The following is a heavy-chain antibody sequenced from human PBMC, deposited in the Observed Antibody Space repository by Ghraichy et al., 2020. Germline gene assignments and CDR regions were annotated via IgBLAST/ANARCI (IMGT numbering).Heavy chain of an antibody. CDR3: ARASRVVRFYYYDGMDV. Sequence: GGSLRLSCVGSGFTFGDYNLNWVRQSPGKGLEWISYISTSSRSIFYAESVQGRFTISRDNAQNSLFLQMKSLRDADTAVYYCARASRVVRFYYYDGMDVWGQGTTVTVSS. J-gene: IGHJ6*02. CDR1: GFTFGDYN. V-gene: IGHV3-48*02. CDR2: ISTSSRSI. D-gene: IGHD4-23*01.